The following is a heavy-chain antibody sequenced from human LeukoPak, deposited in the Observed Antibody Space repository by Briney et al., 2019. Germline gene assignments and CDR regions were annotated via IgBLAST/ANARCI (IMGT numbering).Heavy chain of an antibody. Sequence: SETLSLTCNVSGGSISTGGYAWSWIRQPPGEGLEWIGYFHHAGYTSYNPSLKSRVTISGDRSKNQFSLNLNSVTAADTAVYYCVRGGGLPNCGGDCPPDSWGQGKMVTVSS. CDR2: FHHAGYT. D-gene: IGHD2-21*02. CDR3: VRGGGLPNCGGDCPPDS. J-gene: IGHJ3*02. CDR1: GGSISTGGYA. V-gene: IGHV4-30-2*01.